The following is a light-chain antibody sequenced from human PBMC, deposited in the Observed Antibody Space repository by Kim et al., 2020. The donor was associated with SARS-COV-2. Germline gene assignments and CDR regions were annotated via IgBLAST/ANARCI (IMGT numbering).Light chain of an antibody. CDR3: QQYYSTPLT. CDR1: QSVLYNSNNKNY. CDR2: WAS. J-gene: IGKJ4*01. V-gene: IGKV4-1*01. Sequence: ANINCKSSQSVLYNSNNKNYLAWYQQKPGQPPKLLIYWASTRESGVPDRFSGSGSGTDFTLPISSLQAEDVAVYYCQQYYSTPLTFGGGTKVDIK.